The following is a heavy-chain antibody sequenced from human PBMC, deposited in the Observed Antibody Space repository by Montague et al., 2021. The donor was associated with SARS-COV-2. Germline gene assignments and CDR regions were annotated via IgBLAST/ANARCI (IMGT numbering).Heavy chain of an antibody. V-gene: IGHV2-70*11. D-gene: IGHD6-19*01. Sequence: VKTTQTLTLTCTFSGFSLSTSVMCVSWIRQPPGKALEWLARIXWDDYKYYSTSLKTRLTISKDTSKNQVVLTMTNMDPVDTATYYCAREYSSGVYFDYWGQGTLVTVSS. CDR2: IXWDDYK. CDR3: AREYSSGVYFDY. J-gene: IGHJ4*02. CDR1: GFSLSTSVMC.